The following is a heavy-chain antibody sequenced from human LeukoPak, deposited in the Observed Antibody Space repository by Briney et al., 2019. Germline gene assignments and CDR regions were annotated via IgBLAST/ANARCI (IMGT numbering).Heavy chain of an antibody. V-gene: IGHV3-21*01. CDR1: GFTFSSYS. CDR2: ISSSSSYI. Sequence: GGSLRLPCAASGFTFSSYSMNWVRQAPGKGLEWVSSISSSSSYIYYADSVKGRFTISRDNAKNSLYLQMNSLRAEDTAVYYCATSDGYSSGWVDYWGQGTLVTVSS. CDR3: ATSDGYSSGWVDY. D-gene: IGHD6-19*01. J-gene: IGHJ4*02.